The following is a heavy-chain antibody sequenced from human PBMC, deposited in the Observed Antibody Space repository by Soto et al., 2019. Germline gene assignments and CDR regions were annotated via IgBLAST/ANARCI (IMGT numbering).Heavy chain of an antibody. CDR1: GFSLSTSGVG. CDR2: IYWDDDK. J-gene: IGHJ5*02. D-gene: IGHD3-9*01. V-gene: IGHV2-5*02. CDR3: VHLPPVLRYFGPFDP. Sequence: QITLKESGPTLVKPTQTLTLTCTFSGFSLSTSGVGVGRIRQPPGKALEWLALIYWDDDKRYSPSLKSRLTITKDTSKNQVVLTMTNMDPVDTATYYCVHLPPVLRYFGPFDPWGQETLVTVSS.